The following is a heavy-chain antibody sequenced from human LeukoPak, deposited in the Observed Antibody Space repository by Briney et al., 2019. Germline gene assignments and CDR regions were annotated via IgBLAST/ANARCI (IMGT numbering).Heavy chain of an antibody. J-gene: IGHJ4*02. Sequence: GGSLRLSCAASGFSFSDHYMDWVRQAPGKGLEWVGRTRNKAENYLTEYAASVKGRFTVSREGSKNSLHLQMNSLKIEDTAVYYCARVLVPSQLDYWGQGTLVTVSS. CDR3: ARVLVPSQLDY. CDR1: GFSFSDHY. CDR2: TRNKAENYLT. V-gene: IGHV3-72*01.